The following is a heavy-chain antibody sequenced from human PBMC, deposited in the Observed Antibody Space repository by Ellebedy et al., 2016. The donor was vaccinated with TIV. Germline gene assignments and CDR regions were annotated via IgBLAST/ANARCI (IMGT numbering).Heavy chain of an antibody. J-gene: IGHJ4*02. CDR2: INSDGRTI. V-gene: IGHV3-74*01. Sequence: PGGSLRLSCAASGFTFSSYAMSWARQAPGKGLEWVSRINSDGRTINYADSVRGRFTISRDNAKNTVFLEMNSLRVDDTAVYYCARQFDQPARWGQGTLVTVSS. CDR3: ARQFDQPAR. CDR1: GFTFSSYA. D-gene: IGHD3-9*01.